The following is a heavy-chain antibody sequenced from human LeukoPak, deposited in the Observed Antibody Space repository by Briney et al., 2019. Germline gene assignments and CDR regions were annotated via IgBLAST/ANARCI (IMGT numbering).Heavy chain of an antibody. D-gene: IGHD5-24*01. CDR3: ARVGDGLNDAFDI. Sequence: EAPVKVSCKASGYTFTGYYMNWVRQAPGQGLEWMGRINPNSGGTNYAQKFQGRVTMTRDTSISTAYMELSRLRSDDTAVYYCARVGDGLNDAFDIWGQGTMVTVSS. J-gene: IGHJ3*02. CDR2: INPNSGGT. V-gene: IGHV1-2*06. CDR1: GYTFTGYY.